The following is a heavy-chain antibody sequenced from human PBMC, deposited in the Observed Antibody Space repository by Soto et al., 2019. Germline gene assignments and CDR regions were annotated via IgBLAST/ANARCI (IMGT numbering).Heavy chain of an antibody. CDR2: IIPLFGTP. CDR3: ARGSPSICGRGNCFRLDSYFDS. Sequence: QVQLVQSGAEVKKPGSSLKVSCKTSGVTFSTSGISWVRQGPGQGLEWMGGIIPLFGTPKYARKFQGRVSITADDSATATYLELSGLCSDDTALYYCARGSPSICGRGNCFRLDSYFDSWGQGSQVVVSS. J-gene: IGHJ4*03. CDR1: GVTFSTSG. D-gene: IGHD2-21*01. V-gene: IGHV1-69*01.